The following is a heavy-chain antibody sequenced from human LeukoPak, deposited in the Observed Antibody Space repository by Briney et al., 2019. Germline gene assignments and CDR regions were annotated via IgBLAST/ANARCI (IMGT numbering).Heavy chain of an antibody. CDR1: GYTFTSYD. V-gene: IGHV1-8*01. J-gene: IGHJ3*02. CDR2: MNPNSGNT. D-gene: IGHD3-22*01. CDR3: ARLYYHSTDDAFDI. Sequence: GASVKVSCKASGYTFTSYDINWVRQATGQGLEWMGWMNPNSGNTGYAQKFQGRVTMTRNTSISTAYMELSSLRSEDTAVYYCARLYYHSTDDAFDIWGQGTMVTVSS.